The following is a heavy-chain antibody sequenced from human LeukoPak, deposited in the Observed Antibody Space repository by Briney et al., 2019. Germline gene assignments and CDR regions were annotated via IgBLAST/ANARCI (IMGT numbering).Heavy chain of an antibody. D-gene: IGHD6-13*01. J-gene: IGHJ4*02. V-gene: IGHV3-21*01. Sequence: GGSLRLSCAASGFTFSSYGMHWVRQAPGKGLEWVSSISSSSSYIYYADSVKGRFTISRDNAKNSLYLQMNSLRAEDTAVYYCARDPVPGIAAAGTHWGQGTLVTVSS. CDR2: ISSSSSYI. CDR3: ARDPVPGIAAAGTH. CDR1: GFTFSSYG.